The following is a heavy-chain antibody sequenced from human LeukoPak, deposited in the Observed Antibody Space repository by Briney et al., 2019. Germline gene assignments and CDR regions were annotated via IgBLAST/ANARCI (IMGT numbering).Heavy chain of an antibody. Sequence: GSLRLSCTASGFTFGDYAMNWVRQAPGKGLEWVSYISSSSSTIYYADSVKGRFTISRDNAKNSLYLQMNSLRDEDTAVYYCARVAITMVRGVIMAYYFDYWGQGTLVTVSS. D-gene: IGHD3-10*01. V-gene: IGHV3-48*02. CDR1: GFTFGDYA. CDR2: ISSSSSTI. J-gene: IGHJ4*02. CDR3: ARVAITMVRGVIMAYYFDY.